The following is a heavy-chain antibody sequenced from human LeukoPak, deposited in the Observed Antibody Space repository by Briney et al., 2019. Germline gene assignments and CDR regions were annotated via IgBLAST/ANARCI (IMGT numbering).Heavy chain of an antibody. CDR1: GGTFSSYA. D-gene: IGHD5-24*01. V-gene: IGHV1-69*05. Sequence: SVKVSCKASGGTFSSYAISWVRQAPGQGLEWMGGIIPIFGTANYAQKFQGRVTITTDESTSTAYMELSSLRSEDTAVYYCASPAPDRDGYNYVYYMDVWGKGTTVTVSS. J-gene: IGHJ6*03. CDR2: IIPIFGTA. CDR3: ASPAPDRDGYNYVYYMDV.